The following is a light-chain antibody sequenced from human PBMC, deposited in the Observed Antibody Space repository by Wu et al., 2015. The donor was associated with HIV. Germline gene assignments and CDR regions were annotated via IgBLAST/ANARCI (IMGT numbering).Light chain of an antibody. CDR1: QTVTDNY. CDR2: GAT. J-gene: IGKJ5*01. CDR3: QQHYKWPLT. Sequence: EIVLTQSPGTLSLSPGERATLSCRASQTVTDNYLAWYQQKPGQAPRLLIYGATSRAIGIPDRFSGSGSEKDFTLTISSVEPEDFAVYYCQQHYKWPLTFGQGTRLEIK. V-gene: IGKV3-20*01.